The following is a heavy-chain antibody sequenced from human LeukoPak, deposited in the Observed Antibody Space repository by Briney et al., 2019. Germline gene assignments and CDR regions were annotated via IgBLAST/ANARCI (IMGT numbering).Heavy chain of an antibody. J-gene: IGHJ4*02. D-gene: IGHD3-16*01. Sequence: GGSLRLSCAASGFTVGTNYINWFRQAPGKGLEWVSVIHSGGGTDYAESVKGRFTISRDTSKNTVFLQMNSLRVEDTAVYFCARLRGYATYYFDYWGRGTLVTVSS. CDR1: GFTVGTNY. V-gene: IGHV3-66*02. CDR3: ARLRGYATYYFDY. CDR2: IHSGGGT.